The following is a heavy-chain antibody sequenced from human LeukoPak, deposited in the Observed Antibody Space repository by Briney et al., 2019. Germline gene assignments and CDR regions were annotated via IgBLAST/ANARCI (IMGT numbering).Heavy chain of an antibody. CDR3: ARELTTVTTFDNWFDP. D-gene: IGHD4-17*01. CDR1: GGSISSYY. J-gene: IGHJ5*02. V-gene: IGHV4-30-4*08. CDR2: IYYSGST. Sequence: SETLSLTCTASGGSISSYYWTWIRQPPGKGLEWIGYIYYSGSTYYNPSLKSRVTISVDTSKNQFSLKLSSVTAADTAVYYCARELTTVTTFDNWFDPWGQGTLVTVSS.